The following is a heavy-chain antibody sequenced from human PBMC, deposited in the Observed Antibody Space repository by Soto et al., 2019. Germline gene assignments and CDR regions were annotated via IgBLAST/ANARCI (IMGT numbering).Heavy chain of an antibody. CDR1: GGTFGSYA. CDR2: IITILNSQ. D-gene: IGHD2-21*01. Sequence: SVKVSCKASGGTFGSYAITWVRRAPGQGLEWLGGIITILNSQAYAQKFQARVVITADEITNTAYMELNSLRFDDTAVYYCAREAPYCTSATCPKFYDMDVWGQGTTVTVSS. J-gene: IGHJ6*02. CDR3: AREAPYCTSATCPKFYDMDV. V-gene: IGHV1-69*13.